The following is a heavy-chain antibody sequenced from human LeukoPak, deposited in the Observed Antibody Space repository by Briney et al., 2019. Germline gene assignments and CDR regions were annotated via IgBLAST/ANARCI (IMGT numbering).Heavy chain of an antibody. V-gene: IGHV3-30*04. CDR3: AREGGGYEDNYYYYYGMDV. CDR2: ISYDGSNK. D-gene: IGHD5-12*01. J-gene: IGHJ6*02. CDR1: GFTFSSYA. Sequence: PGGSLRLSCAASGFTFSSYAMHWVRQAPGKGLEWVAVISYDGSNKYYADSVKGRFTISRDNSKNTLYLQMNSLRAEDTAVYYCAREGGGYEDNYYYYYGMDVWGQGTTVTVSS.